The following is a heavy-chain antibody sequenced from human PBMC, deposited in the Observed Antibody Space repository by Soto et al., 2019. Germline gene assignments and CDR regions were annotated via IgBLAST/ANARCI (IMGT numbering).Heavy chain of an antibody. CDR3: ARCYCSVGSCYACWHFDL. D-gene: IGHD2-15*01. J-gene: IGHJ2*01. CDR2: ISASTRNT. CDR1: GYTFTNYA. V-gene: IGHV1-18*01. Sequence: QVQLVQSGAEVKKPGASVKVSCQASGYTFTNYAISWVRQAPGQGLEWMGWISASTRNTDQAKNFQARVTMTIDTSTNTANMELRSLRSDDTAVYYCARCYCSVGSCYACWHFDLWGRGTLVTVSS.